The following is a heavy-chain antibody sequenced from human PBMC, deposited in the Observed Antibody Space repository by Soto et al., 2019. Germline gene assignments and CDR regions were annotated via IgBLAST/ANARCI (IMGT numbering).Heavy chain of an antibody. CDR1: GFSFDDYA. CDR2: IGWDGDST. Sequence: PGGSLRLSCGGSGFSFDDYAMHWVRQAPGKGLEWVSGIGWDGDSTGYADSVKGRFKISRDNAKKSLYLQMNSLRGEDTALYYCARCRSSWFESGMDVWGQGTTVTVSS. V-gene: IGHV3-9*01. CDR3: ARCRSSWFESGMDV. J-gene: IGHJ6*02. D-gene: IGHD3-10*01.